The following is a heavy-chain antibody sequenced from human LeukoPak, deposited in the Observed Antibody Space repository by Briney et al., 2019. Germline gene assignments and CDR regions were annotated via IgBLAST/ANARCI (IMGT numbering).Heavy chain of an antibody. V-gene: IGHV3-48*03. D-gene: IGHD3-10*02. CDR3: AELGITMIGGV. CDR1: GFTFSSYA. J-gene: IGHJ6*04. CDR2: ISSSGSTI. Sequence: GGSLRLSCAASGFTFSSYAMSWVRQAPGKGLEWVSAISSSGSTIYYADSVKGRLTISRDNAKNSLYLQMNSLRAEDTAVYYCAELGITMIGGVWGKGTTVTISS.